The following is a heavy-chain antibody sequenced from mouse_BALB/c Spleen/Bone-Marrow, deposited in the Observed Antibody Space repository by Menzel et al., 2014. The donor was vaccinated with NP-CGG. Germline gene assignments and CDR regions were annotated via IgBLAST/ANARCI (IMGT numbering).Heavy chain of an antibody. D-gene: IGHD1-1*01. CDR1: GFTFSSFG. CDR3: ARSGSSSGYFDY. V-gene: IGHV5-17*02. CDR2: ISSGSSTI. J-gene: IGHJ2*01. Sequence: VQLQQSGGGLVQPGGSRKLSCAASGFTFSSFGMHWVRQAPEKGLEWVAYISSGSSTIYYADTVVGRFTISRDNPKNTLFLQMTSLRSEDTAMYYCARSGSSSGYFDYWGQGTTLTVSS.